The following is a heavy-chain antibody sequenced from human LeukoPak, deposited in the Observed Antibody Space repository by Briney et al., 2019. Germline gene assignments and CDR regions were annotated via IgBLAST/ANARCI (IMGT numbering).Heavy chain of an antibody. CDR1: VSIRSYF. CDR2: VSFSGNT. D-gene: IGHD3-16*02. Sequence: PSETLSLTCTVVSIRSYFWSWTRQSPGKGLEWIGYVSFSGNTKYNPSLKSRVTISLDTSKKHFSLNLTSVTAADTAVYYCARHVNLKNQVVKDYFDFWGQGTLVTVSS. J-gene: IGHJ4*02. CDR3: ARHVNLKNQVVKDYFDF. V-gene: IGHV4-59*08.